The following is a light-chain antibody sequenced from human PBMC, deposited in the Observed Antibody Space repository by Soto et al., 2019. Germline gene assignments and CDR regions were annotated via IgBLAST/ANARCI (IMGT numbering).Light chain of an antibody. CDR2: DAS. CDR1: QDISNY. CDR3: QQYDNLPPYT. Sequence: DIQMTQSPSSLSASVGDRVTITCQASQDISNYLNWYQQKPGQAPKLLIYDASNLGTGVPSRFSGSGSGTDFNFTISSLQPEDIATYYCQQYDNLPPYTFGQGTKLEIK. V-gene: IGKV1-33*01. J-gene: IGKJ2*01.